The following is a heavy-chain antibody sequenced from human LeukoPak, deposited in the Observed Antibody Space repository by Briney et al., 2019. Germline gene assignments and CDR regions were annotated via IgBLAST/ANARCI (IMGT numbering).Heavy chain of an antibody. V-gene: IGHV3-30*18. J-gene: IGHJ4*02. CDR3: AKYSSSYDSSGYSYYFDY. D-gene: IGHD3-22*01. CDR1: GFTFSSYG. CDR2: ISFDATNK. Sequence: GGPLRLSCAASGFTFSSYGMHWVRQAPGKGLEWVAVISFDATNKYYADSVKGRFTISRDNSKNTLYLQMNSLRAEDTAVYYCAKYSSSYDSSGYSYYFDYWGQGTLVTVSS.